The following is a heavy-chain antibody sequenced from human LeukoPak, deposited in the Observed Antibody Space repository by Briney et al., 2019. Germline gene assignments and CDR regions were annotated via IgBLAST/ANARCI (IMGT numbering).Heavy chain of an antibody. J-gene: IGHJ4*02. CDR2: LGRTGEYK. CDR3: AKRLSLYQLLTFDY. Sequence: GGSLRLSCSASGFTYTDYSMSWVRQVPGKGLEWVSGLGRTGEYKYYADSVKGRFTISRDNSKNTLYLQMNSLRAEDTAVYYCAKRLSLYQLLTFDYWGQGTLVTVSS. V-gene: IGHV3-23*01. CDR1: GFTYTDYS. D-gene: IGHD2-2*01.